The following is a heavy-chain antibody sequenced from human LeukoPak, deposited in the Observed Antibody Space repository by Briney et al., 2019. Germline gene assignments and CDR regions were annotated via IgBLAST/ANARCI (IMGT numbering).Heavy chain of an antibody. CDR3: ASDDYGDHY. Sequence: SETLSLTCAVYGVSFSGYYWSWIRQPPGKGLEWIGEINHSGSTNYNPSLKSRVTISVDTSKNQFSLKLSSVTAADTAVYYCASDDYGDHYWGQGTLVTVSS. J-gene: IGHJ4*02. CDR1: GVSFSGYY. D-gene: IGHD4-17*01. V-gene: IGHV4-34*01. CDR2: INHSGST.